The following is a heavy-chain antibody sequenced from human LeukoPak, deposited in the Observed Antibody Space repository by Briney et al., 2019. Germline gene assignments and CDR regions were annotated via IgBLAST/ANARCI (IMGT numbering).Heavy chain of an antibody. CDR2: ISGSGGST. CDR1: RFTFSSYA. J-gene: IGHJ4*02. V-gene: IGHV3-23*01. CDR3: AKDRPYYDFWSGYPY. D-gene: IGHD3-3*01. Sequence: GGSLRLSCAASRFTFSSYAMSWVRQAPGKGLEWVSAISGSGGSTYYADSVKGRFTISRDNSKNTLYLQMNSLRAEDTAVYYCAKDRPYYDFWSGYPYWGQGTLVTVSS.